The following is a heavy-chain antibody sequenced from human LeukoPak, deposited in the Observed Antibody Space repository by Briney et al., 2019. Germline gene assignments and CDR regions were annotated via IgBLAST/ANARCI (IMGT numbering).Heavy chain of an antibody. V-gene: IGHV1-46*04. CDR2: IMPSGGST. J-gene: IGHJ4*02. CDR1: GYTFSSYY. Sequence: ASEKVSCKASGYTFSSYYVHWVRQAPGQGLEWMGRIMPSGGSTIYAQKLQGRVTVTSDTSTSTVYLEVSSLRSEDTAVYYCARDNHKWSLDYWGQGALVTVSS. CDR3: ARDNHKWSLDY. D-gene: IGHD1-14*01.